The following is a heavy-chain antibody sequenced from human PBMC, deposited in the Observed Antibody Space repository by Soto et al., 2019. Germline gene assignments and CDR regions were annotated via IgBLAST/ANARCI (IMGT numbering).Heavy chain of an antibody. CDR1: GGSISSYY. CDR2: IYYSGST. CDR3: ARGIMITFGGVIVNGWFDP. J-gene: IGHJ5*02. D-gene: IGHD3-16*02. V-gene: IGHV4-59*01. Sequence: PSETLSLTCTGSGGSISSYYWSWIRQPPGKGLEWIGYIYYSGSTNYNPSLKSRVTISVDTSKNQFSLKLSSVTAADTAVYYCARGIMITFGGVIVNGWFDPWGQGTLVTVSS.